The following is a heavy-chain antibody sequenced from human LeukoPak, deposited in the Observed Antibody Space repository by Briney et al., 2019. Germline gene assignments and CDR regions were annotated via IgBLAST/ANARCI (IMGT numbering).Heavy chain of an antibody. V-gene: IGHV4-4*07. Sequence: SETLSLTCTVSGGSVSSYYWTWIRQSAGKGLEWIGRMYPSGNTNYNPSLKRRVTMSVDTSKNQFSLKLRSVTAADTAVYYCARGQATIGPFYYFDYWGQGTLVSVSS. D-gene: IGHD5-12*01. CDR1: GGSVSSYY. CDR2: MYPSGNT. CDR3: ARGQATIGPFYYFDY. J-gene: IGHJ4*02.